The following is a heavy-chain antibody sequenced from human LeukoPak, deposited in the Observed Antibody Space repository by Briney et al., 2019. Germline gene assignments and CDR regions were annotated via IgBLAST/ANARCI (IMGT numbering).Heavy chain of an antibody. D-gene: IGHD4-23*01. V-gene: IGHV3-43*02. J-gene: IGHJ4*02. Sequence: PGGSLRLSCAASGFTFDDYAMHWVRQAPGRGLEWVSLISGDGGSAYYADSVKGRFTISRDNSKNSLYLQMNSLRTEDTAFYYCAKGSGGNSAGLDYWGQGTLVTVSS. CDR2: ISGDGGSA. CDR1: GFTFDDYA. CDR3: AKGSGGNSAGLDY.